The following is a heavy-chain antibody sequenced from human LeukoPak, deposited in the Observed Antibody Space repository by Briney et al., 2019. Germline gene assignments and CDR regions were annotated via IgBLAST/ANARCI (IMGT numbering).Heavy chain of an antibody. Sequence: GGSLRLSCAASGLTFSSYAMSWVRQAPGKGLGWVSAISGSGGSTYYADSVKGRFTISRDNSKNTLYLQMNSLRAEDTAVYYCPKDVGEGGSWTNFDYWGQGTLVTVSS. CDR1: GLTFSSYA. J-gene: IGHJ4*02. CDR3: PKDVGEGGSWTNFDY. V-gene: IGHV3-23*01. D-gene: IGHD2-15*01. CDR2: ISGSGGST.